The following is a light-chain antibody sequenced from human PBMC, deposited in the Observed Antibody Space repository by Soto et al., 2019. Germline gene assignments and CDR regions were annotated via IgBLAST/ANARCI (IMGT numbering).Light chain of an antibody. Sequence: QSALTQPRSVSASPGQSVTISSTGTSSDVGRYDYVSWYQQHPGKAPKLIVYDVTERPSGVPDRFSGSKSGNTASLIISGLQAEDEADYYCSSFTSRFTFVFGTGTKVTVL. CDR1: SSDVGRYDY. CDR3: SSFTSRFTFV. CDR2: DVT. J-gene: IGLJ1*01. V-gene: IGLV2-11*01.